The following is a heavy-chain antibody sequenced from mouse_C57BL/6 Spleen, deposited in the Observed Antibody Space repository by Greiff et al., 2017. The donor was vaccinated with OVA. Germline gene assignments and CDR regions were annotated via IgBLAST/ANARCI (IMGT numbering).Heavy chain of an antibody. D-gene: IGHD2-3*01. CDR2: ISSGGSYT. Sequence: EVQLQESGGDLAKPGGSLKLSCAASGFTFSSYGMSWVRQTPDKRLEWVATISSGGSYTYYPDSVKGRFTISRDNAKNTLYLQMSSLKSEDTDRYYCARQRDGYYAYWGQGTLVTVSA. J-gene: IGHJ3*01. CDR3: ARQRDGYYAY. CDR1: GFTFSSYG. V-gene: IGHV5-6*01.